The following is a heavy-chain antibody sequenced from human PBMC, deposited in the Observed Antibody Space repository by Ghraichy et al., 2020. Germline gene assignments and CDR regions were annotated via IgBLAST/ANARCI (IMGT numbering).Heavy chain of an antibody. V-gene: IGHV3-7*03. CDR2: INHDGSET. D-gene: IGHD3-22*01. CDR3: ARQDSSAWNALVY. CDR1: GMSISRHS. J-gene: IGHJ4*02. Sequence: AGSLRLSCAASGMSISRHSMTWVRQAPGKGLEWVANINHDGSETYYVDPVRGRFTISRDNLQNSVFLQMSSLRPDDTAIYYCARQDSSAWNALVYWGPGTLVSVSS.